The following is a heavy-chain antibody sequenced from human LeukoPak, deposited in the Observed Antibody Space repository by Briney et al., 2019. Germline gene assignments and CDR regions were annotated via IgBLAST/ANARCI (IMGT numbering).Heavy chain of an antibody. D-gene: IGHD1-26*01. J-gene: IGHJ4*02. CDR3: ARLALVGATYFDY. V-gene: IGHV5-51*01. CDR2: IYPGDSDT. CDR1: GYSFTTYW. Sequence: GESLQISCKGSGYSFTTYWIGWVRQMPGKGLEWMGIIYPGDSDTRYTPSFQGQVTISADKSISTAYLQWSSLKASDTAMYYCARLALVGATYFDYWGQGTLVTVSS.